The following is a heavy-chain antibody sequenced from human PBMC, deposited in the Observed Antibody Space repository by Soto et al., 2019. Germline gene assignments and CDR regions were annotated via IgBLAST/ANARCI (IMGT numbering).Heavy chain of an antibody. CDR2: IYPGDSDT. V-gene: IGHV5-51*01. Sequence: GEALKISCTGSGYNLTSYLIGWVRQMPGKGLEWMGIIYPGDSDTRYSPSFQGQVTISADKSISTAYLQWSSLKASDTAMYYCARLGIAVAGTPTTFYYYSGMDVWGQGTTVTVSS. D-gene: IGHD6-19*01. CDR1: GYNLTSYL. J-gene: IGHJ6*02. CDR3: ARLGIAVAGTPTTFYYYSGMDV.